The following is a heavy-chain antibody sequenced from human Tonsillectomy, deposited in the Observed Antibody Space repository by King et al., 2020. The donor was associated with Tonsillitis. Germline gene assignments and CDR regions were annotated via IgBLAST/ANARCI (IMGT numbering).Heavy chain of an antibody. CDR1: GFTVSSNY. CDR3: ARAYYDFWSGYYHYFDY. V-gene: IGHV3-66*01. J-gene: IGHJ4*02. Sequence: VQLVESGGALVQPGGSLRLSCAASGFTVSSNYMSWVRQAPGKGLEWVSVIYSGGSTYSADSVKGRFTISRDNSKNTLYLQMNSRRAEDTAVYYCARAYYDFWSGYYHYFDYWGQGTLVTVSS. CDR2: IYSGGST. D-gene: IGHD3-3*01.